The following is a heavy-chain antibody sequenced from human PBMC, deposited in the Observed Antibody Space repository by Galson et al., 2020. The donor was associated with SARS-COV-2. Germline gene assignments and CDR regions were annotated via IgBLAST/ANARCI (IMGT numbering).Heavy chain of an antibody. CDR1: GFTFSSYA. CDR2: ISYDGSIK. D-gene: IGHD1-26*01. Sequence: GGSLRLSCAASGFTFSSYAVHWVRQAPGKGLEWVGFISYDGSIKYYAESVKGRFTISRDNSKNTLYLQMNNLRPEDTAEYYCARGGIGGSYSFDYWGQGTLVTVSS. J-gene: IGHJ4*02. V-gene: IGHV3-30-3*01. CDR3: ARGGIGGSYSFDY.